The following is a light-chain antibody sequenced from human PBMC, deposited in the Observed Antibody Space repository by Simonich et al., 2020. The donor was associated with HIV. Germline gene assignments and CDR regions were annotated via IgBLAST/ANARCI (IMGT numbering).Light chain of an antibody. CDR1: QSLIHSDGNTY. CDR3: MQGTHWPRT. CDR2: KGS. V-gene: IGKV2-30*02. J-gene: IGKJ1*01. Sequence: DIVMTQSPLSLPVTLGQPASISCRSSQSLIHSDGNTYLNWYHQRPGQSPRRLIYKGSNRDSGVTDRFSGSGSGTDFTLKISRVEAEDVGVYSCMQGTHWPRTFGQGTKVEIK.